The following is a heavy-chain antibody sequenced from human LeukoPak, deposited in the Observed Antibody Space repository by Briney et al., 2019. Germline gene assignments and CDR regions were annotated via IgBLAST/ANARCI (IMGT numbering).Heavy chain of an antibody. CDR1: GFTCSSYG. Sequence: GGSLRLSCAASGFTCSSYGMHWVRQAPGKGLEWVAYIRYDGSNKYYADSVKGRFTISRDNSKNTLYLQMNSLRAEDTAVYYCAKGHAYYYDSSGYPDAFDIWGQGTMVTVSS. CDR3: AKGHAYYYDSSGYPDAFDI. D-gene: IGHD3-22*01. J-gene: IGHJ3*02. V-gene: IGHV3-30*02. CDR2: IRYDGSNK.